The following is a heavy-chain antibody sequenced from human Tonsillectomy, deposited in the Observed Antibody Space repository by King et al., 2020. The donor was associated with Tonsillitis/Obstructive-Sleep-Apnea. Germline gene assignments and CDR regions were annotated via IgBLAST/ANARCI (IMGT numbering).Heavy chain of an antibody. CDR3: ARTDEGFDY. V-gene: IGHV4-59*01. Sequence: VQLQESGPGLVKPSETLSLTCTVSGGSISSYYWSWIRQPPGKGLEWIGYIYYSGSTNYNPSLKSRVTISVDTSKNQFSLKLSSVTAADTAVYYCARTDEGFDYWGQGTLVTVSS. J-gene: IGHJ4*02. CDR2: IYYSGST. CDR1: GGSISSYY.